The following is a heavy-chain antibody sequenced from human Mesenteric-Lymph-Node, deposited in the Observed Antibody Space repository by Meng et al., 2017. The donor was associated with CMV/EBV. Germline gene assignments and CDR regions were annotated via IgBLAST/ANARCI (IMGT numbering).Heavy chain of an antibody. D-gene: IGHD2-15*01. CDR3: ARSFAGRYFDH. Sequence: GGFLRLSCAASGFTFSSDWMTWVRQAPGRGLEWVANIKQDGGEKYYADSVKGRFTISRDNAKNSLYLEMSSLRAEDTSVYYCARSFAGRYFDHWGQGTLVTVSS. J-gene: IGHJ4*02. V-gene: IGHV3-7*01. CDR1: GFTFSSDW. CDR2: IKQDGGEK.